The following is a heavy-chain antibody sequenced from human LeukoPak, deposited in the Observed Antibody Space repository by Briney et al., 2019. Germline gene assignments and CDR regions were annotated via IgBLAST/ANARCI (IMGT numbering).Heavy chain of an antibody. CDR2: TRSRYYGETT. D-gene: IGHD1-20*01. Sequence: AGGSLRLSCATSGFIFDNNAMTWVRQAPGKGLEWVGFTRSRYYGETTDYAASVKDRFTISRDDSKRIAYLQMNSLTTEDTGMYYCARGYDWNYLDYWGQGTLVTVSS. CDR3: ARGYDWNYLDY. CDR1: GFIFDNNA. V-gene: IGHV3-49*04. J-gene: IGHJ4*02.